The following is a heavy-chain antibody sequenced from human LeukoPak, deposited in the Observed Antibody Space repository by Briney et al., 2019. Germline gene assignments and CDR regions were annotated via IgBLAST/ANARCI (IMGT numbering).Heavy chain of an antibody. D-gene: IGHD1-26*01. V-gene: IGHV3-21*01. CDR1: GFTFSSYN. CDR3: ARDGFVTGSYVSAFDI. CDR2: ITSGSSHI. Sequence: GGPLRLSCAASGFTFSSYNMNWVRQTPGQGLEWVSSITSGSSHIYYADSVKGRFTISRDNAKNLMYVQMNSLRAEDTAVYYCARDGFVTGSYVSAFDIWGQGTMVTVSS. J-gene: IGHJ3*02.